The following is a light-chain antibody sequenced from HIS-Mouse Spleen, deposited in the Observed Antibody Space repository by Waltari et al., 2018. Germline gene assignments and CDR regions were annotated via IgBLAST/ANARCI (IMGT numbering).Light chain of an antibody. CDR2: EVS. CDR1: SSDVGGYNY. J-gene: IGLJ1*01. V-gene: IGLV2-8*01. CDR3: SSYAGSNNLGV. Sequence: QSALTQPPSASGSPGQSVTISCTGPSSDVGGYNYVPSYQQHPGKAPKLMIYEVSKRPSGVPDRFSGSKSGNTASLTVSGLQAEDEADYYCSSYAGSNNLGVFGTGTKVTVL.